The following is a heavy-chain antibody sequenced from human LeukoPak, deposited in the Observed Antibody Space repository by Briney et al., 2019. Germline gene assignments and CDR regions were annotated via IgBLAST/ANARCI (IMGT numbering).Heavy chain of an antibody. Sequence: LAGGSLRLSCAASGFTFSYYWMSWVRQAPGKGPEWVANIKQDGSERYYVDSVKGRFTLSRDNAENSLYLQMNSLRVEDTAVYYCARGSYYFDYWGQGTLVTVSS. J-gene: IGHJ4*02. CDR3: ARGSYYFDY. CDR1: GFTFSYYW. D-gene: IGHD2-21*01. CDR2: IKQDGSER. V-gene: IGHV3-7*04.